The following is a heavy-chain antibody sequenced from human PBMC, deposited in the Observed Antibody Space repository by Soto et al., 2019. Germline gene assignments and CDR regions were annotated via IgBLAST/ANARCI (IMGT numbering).Heavy chain of an antibody. Sequence: QLQLQESGPGLVKPSETLSLTCTVSGVSISSSSYYWAWIRQPPGKGLEWIGSIYYSGRTYYNPSSNRRVTISVDTSKNQFSLKLSSVTAAHTAVYYCATIGYSTWGQGTLVTVSS. CDR2: IYYSGRT. J-gene: IGHJ4*02. CDR1: GVSISSSSYY. V-gene: IGHV4-39*01. CDR3: ATIGYST. D-gene: IGHD3-22*01.